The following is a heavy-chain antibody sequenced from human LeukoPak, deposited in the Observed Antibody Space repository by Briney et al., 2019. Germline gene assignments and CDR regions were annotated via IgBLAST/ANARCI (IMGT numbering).Heavy chain of an antibody. CDR2: IYHSGST. J-gene: IGHJ3*02. CDR1: GGSISSSNW. CDR3: ARDKREPRYAFDI. V-gene: IGHV4-4*02. D-gene: IGHD1-26*01. Sequence: SETLSLTCAVSGGSISSSNWWSWVRQPPGKGLEWIGEIYHSGSTNYNPSLKSRVTISVDKSKNQFSLKLRSVTAADTAVYYCARDKREPRYAFDIWGQGTMVTVSS.